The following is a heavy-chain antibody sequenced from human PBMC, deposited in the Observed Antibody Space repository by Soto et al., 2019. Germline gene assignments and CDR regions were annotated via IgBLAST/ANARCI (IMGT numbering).Heavy chain of an antibody. J-gene: IGHJ4*02. CDR1: GFTFSDHY. D-gene: IGHD3-10*01. CDR2: SRNRAQSYPT. V-gene: IGHV3-72*01. Sequence: EVQLVESGGGLVQPGGSLRLSCATSGFTFSDHYLEWVRPAPGKGLEWVGRSRNRAQSYPTEYAASVKGRVTISTDDSKSSLYLQVNSLTTNDTAGYYSVLWVRGVNNYWGQGTVVTVSS. CDR3: VLWVRGVNNY.